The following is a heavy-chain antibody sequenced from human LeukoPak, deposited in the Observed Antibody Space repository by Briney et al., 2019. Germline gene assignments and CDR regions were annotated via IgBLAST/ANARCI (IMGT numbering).Heavy chain of an antibody. Sequence: SVKVSCKASGGTFTSYAISWVRQAPGQGLEWRGGIIPIFGTANYAQKFQGRVTITADESTSTASMELSSLRSEDTAVYYCASRPMTTVTTRGSDHQGPPDYWGQGTLVTVSS. CDR2: IIPIFGTA. CDR3: ASRPMTTVTTRGSDHQGPPDY. D-gene: IGHD4-11*01. CDR1: GGTFTSYA. J-gene: IGHJ4*02. V-gene: IGHV1-69*13.